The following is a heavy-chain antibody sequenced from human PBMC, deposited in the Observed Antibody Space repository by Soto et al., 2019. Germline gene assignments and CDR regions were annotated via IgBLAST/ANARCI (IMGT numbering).Heavy chain of an antibody. CDR2: IWNDGTNK. Sequence: QVQLVDSGGGVVQPGRSLRLSCAASGFTFSNYGMHWVRQAPGKGVEWVAVIWNDGTNKYYVDSVRGRFTISRDDSKNTLYLEMNSLRAEDTGVYYCAKDMAAAAHQGDAFDIWGLGTMVSVSA. J-gene: IGHJ3*02. D-gene: IGHD6-13*01. V-gene: IGHV3-33*03. CDR1: GFTFSNYG. CDR3: AKDMAAAAHQGDAFDI.